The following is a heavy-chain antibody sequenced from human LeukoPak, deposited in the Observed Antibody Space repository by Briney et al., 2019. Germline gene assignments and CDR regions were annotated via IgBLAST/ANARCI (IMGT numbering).Heavy chain of an antibody. CDR3: ARQLYGSDY. CDR2: VNHSGYT. V-gene: IGHV4-34*01. CDR1: GVSFSTYY. D-gene: IGHD4-17*01. Sequence: SETLSLTCDVSGVSFSTYYWSWIGQSPEKGLEWIGEVNHSGYTNLNPSLKSRVTISVDTSKNQFSLKLSSVTAADTAVYYCARQLYGSDYWGQGTLVTVSS. J-gene: IGHJ4*02.